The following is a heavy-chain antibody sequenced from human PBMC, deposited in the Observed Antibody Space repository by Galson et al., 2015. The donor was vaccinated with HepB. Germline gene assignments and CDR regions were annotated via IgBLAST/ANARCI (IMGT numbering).Heavy chain of an antibody. Sequence: SLRLSCAAAGFTFNNAWMNWVRQAPGKGLEWVGRIRSRTDGGTTDYAAPVKGRFSISKDDSKNTLYLLMNSLKTEDSAVYYCTTEVKNWNYETGYYYYYMDVWGKGTTVTVSS. D-gene: IGHD1-7*01. V-gene: IGHV3-15*01. J-gene: IGHJ6*03. CDR1: GFTFNNAW. CDR2: IRSRTDGGTT. CDR3: TTEVKNWNYETGYYYYYMDV.